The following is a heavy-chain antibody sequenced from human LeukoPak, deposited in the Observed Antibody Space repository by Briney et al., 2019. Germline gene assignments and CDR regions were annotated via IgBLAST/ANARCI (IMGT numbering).Heavy chain of an antibody. CDR3: ARRYCSSTSCHPDEEYFQH. CDR2: SIPIFGTA. V-gene: IGHV1-69*13. J-gene: IGHJ1*01. Sequence: ASVKVSCKASGGTFSSYAISWVRQAPGQGLEWMGGSIPIFGTANYAQKFQGRVTITADESTSTAYMELSSLRSEDTAVYYCARRYCSSTSCHPDEEYFQHWGQGTLVTVSS. D-gene: IGHD2-2*01. CDR1: GGTFSSYA.